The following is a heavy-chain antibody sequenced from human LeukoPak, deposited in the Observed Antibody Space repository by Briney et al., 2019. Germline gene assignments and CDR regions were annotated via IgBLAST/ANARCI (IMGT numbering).Heavy chain of an antibody. CDR2: IYSGGST. V-gene: IGHV3-53*01. J-gene: IGHJ4*02. CDR1: GFTVSSNY. CDR3: ARIYSGYDSHFDY. D-gene: IGHD5-12*01. Sequence: PGGPLRLSCAASGFTVSSNYMSWVRQAPGKGLEWVSVIYSGGSTYYADSVKGRFTISRDNSKNTLFLQMNSLRAEDTAVYYCARIYSGYDSHFDYWGQGTLVTVSS.